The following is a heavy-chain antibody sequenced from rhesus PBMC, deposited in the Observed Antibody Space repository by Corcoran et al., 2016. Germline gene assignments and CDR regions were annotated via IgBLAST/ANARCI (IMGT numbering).Heavy chain of an antibody. J-gene: IGHJ2*01. V-gene: IGHV4-93*01. CDR1: GGSISSSNW. CDR2: IYGRGGRT. CDR3: ARRGSGWGNWYCDI. D-gene: IGHD6-31*01. Sequence: QVQLQESGPAVVKPSETLSLTCAVSGGSISSSNWWSWIRQSPGKGLEWIGGIYGRGGRTKYNPTRESRVTIPKDTSKNPFSLKLSSGTAADTAVYYCARRGSGWGNWYCDIWGPGTPITISS.